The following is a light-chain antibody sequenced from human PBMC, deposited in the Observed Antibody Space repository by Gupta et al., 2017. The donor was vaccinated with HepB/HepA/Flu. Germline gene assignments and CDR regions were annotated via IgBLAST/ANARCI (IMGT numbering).Light chain of an antibody. CDR2: DAS. CDR3: QQSRRAPFT. J-gene: IGKJ3*01. V-gene: IGKV3-11*01. Sequence: LVLPPSPATLSLSPGESATLSCRASPSVSSDLAWYQQKPGQDPRILSDDASNRATGIPSRCSGSGSGTDFTLTSSSLEDEDCALYDGQQSRRAPFTFGHGTTVDI. CDR1: PSVSSD.